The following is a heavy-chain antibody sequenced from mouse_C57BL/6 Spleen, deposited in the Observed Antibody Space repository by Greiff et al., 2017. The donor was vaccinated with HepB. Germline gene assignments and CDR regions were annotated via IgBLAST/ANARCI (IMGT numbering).Heavy chain of an antibody. CDR3: TSPYYGNYPWFAY. D-gene: IGHD2-10*01. Sequence: VQLQQSGAELVRPGASVKLSCTASGFNIKDDYMHWVKQRPEQGLEWIGWIDPENGDTEYASKFQGKATITADTSSNTAYLQLSSLTSEDTAVYYCTSPYYGNYPWFAYWGQGTLVTVSA. CDR1: GFNIKDDY. J-gene: IGHJ3*01. V-gene: IGHV14-4*01. CDR2: IDPENGDT.